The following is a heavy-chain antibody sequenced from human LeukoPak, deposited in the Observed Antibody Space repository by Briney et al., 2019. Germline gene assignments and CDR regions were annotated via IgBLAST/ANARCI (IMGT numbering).Heavy chain of an antibody. CDR2: INPSGGAT. D-gene: IGHD3-10*01. V-gene: IGHV1-46*01. Sequence: ASVKVSCQASGYTFTRYYIHWVREAPGQGLEWMGIINPSGGATSYAQKFQGRVTMTRDTSTSTLYMELSSLRSEDTAVYYCARGGSGSHYKPFDYWGQGTLVTVSS. CDR3: ARGGSGSHYKPFDY. CDR1: GYTFTRYY. J-gene: IGHJ4*02.